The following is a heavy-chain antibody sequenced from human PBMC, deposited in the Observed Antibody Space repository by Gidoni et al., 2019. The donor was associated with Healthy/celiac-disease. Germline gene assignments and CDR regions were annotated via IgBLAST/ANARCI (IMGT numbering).Heavy chain of an antibody. D-gene: IGHD2-15*01. CDR1: GGTFSSYA. J-gene: IGHJ4*02. CDR2: IIPILGIA. Sequence: QVQLVQSGAEVKKPGSSLKVSCKASGGTFSSYAISWVRQAPGQGLEWMGKIIPILGIANYAQKFQGRVTITADKSTSTAYMELSSLRSEDTAVYYCAREVVVAAFDYWGQGTLVTVSS. V-gene: IGHV1-69*04. CDR3: AREVVVAAFDY.